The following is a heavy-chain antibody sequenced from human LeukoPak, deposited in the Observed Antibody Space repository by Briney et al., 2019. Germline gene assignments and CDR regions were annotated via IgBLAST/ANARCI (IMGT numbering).Heavy chain of an antibody. Sequence: GGSLRLSCAASDFNFITYAMSWVRQAPGKGLEWVSTISGGGDVTYYADSVKGRFTISRDNSKNTLYLQMNSLRVEDTAVYYCARDSSMLRGPLVIYYFDYWGQETLVTVSS. CDR2: ISGGGDVT. D-gene: IGHD3-10*01. CDR1: DFNFITYA. CDR3: ARDSSMLRGPLVIYYFDY. J-gene: IGHJ4*02. V-gene: IGHV3-23*01.